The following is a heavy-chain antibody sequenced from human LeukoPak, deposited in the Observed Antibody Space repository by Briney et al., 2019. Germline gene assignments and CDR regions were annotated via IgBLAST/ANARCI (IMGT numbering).Heavy chain of an antibody. CDR3: ARDLHGDYYYYYYGMDV. Sequence: ASVKVSCKASGYTFTSYGISWVRQAPGQGLEWMGWISAYNGNTNYARKLRGRVTMTTDTSTSTAYMELRSLRSDDTAVYYCARDLHGDYYYYYYGMDVWGQGTTVTVSS. CDR1: GYTFTSYG. J-gene: IGHJ6*02. CDR2: ISAYNGNT. D-gene: IGHD4-17*01. V-gene: IGHV1-18*01.